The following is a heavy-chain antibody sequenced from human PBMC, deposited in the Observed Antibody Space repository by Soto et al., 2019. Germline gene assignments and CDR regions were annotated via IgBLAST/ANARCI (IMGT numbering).Heavy chain of an antibody. D-gene: IGHD3-9*01. V-gene: IGHV3-9*01. CDR3: AKDTGEILTGHRTDYFDY. CDR2: ISWNSGSI. CDR1: GFTFDDYA. Sequence: EVQLVESGGGLVQPGRSLRLSCAASGFTFDDYAMHWVRQAPGKGLEWVSGISWNSGSIGYADSVKGRFTISRDNAKNSLYLQMNSLRAEDTALYYCAKDTGEILTGHRTDYFDYWGQGTLVTVSS. J-gene: IGHJ4*02.